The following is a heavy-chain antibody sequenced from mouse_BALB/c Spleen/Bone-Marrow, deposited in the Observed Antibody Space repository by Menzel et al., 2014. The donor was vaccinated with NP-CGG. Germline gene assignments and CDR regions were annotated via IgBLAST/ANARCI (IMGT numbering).Heavy chain of an antibody. Sequence: QVQLQQSGAELVRPGSSVKISCKASGYAFSSNWMIWVKQRPGQGLEWIGQIYPGDGDTNYNGKFKGKATLTADKSSSTAYMQLSSLTSEDSAVYFCARSGYGSNYDYWGQGTTLTVSS. J-gene: IGHJ2*01. D-gene: IGHD1-1*01. CDR1: GYAFSSNW. CDR2: IYPGDGDT. CDR3: ARSGYGSNYDY. V-gene: IGHV1-80*01.